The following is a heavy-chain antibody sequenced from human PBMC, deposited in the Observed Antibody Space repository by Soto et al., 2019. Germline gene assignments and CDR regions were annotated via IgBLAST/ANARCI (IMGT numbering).Heavy chain of an antibody. CDR3: SRSNAWQTHYLHHGRDV. Sequence: ASVKVSCKASGYTFNSYDINWVREATGQGLEWMGWMNPNTGNTDYAQKFHGRVTMTRNTSISTAYMELTSLRSEDTAVYYCSRSNAWQTHYLHHGRDVWGQGTTVTVSS. CDR2: MNPNTGNT. V-gene: IGHV1-8*02. J-gene: IGHJ6*02. D-gene: IGHD1-26*01. CDR1: GYTFNSYD.